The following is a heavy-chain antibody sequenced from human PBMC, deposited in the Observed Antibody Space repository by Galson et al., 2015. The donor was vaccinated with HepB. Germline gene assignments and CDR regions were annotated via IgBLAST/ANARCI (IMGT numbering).Heavy chain of an antibody. V-gene: IGHV3-11*06. CDR3: ARLIWIPVVGQIVVGRYFDL. CDR1: GFTFSDYY. J-gene: IGHJ2*01. D-gene: IGHD3-22*01. CDR2: IGGSTSYT. Sequence: SLRLSCAASGFTFSDYYMTWIRQAPGKGLEWLSYIGGSTSYTNFADSVKGRFTISRDNAKNSLFLQINSLRADDTAVYYCARLIWIPVVGQIVVGRYFDLWGRGTLVTVSS.